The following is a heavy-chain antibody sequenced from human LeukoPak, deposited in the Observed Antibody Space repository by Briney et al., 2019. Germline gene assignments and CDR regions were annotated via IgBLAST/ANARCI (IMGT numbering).Heavy chain of an antibody. Sequence: SETLSLTCAVSGGSISSGNYYWGWIRQPPGKGLEWIGSLYYTGSTYYNPSLKSRVTISVDRSKNQFSLKLSSVTAADTAVYYCAKDYGGYYFYMDVWGKGTTVTVSS. J-gene: IGHJ6*03. CDR2: LYYTGST. CDR1: GGSISSGNYY. D-gene: IGHD4-23*01. CDR3: AKDYGGYYFYMDV. V-gene: IGHV4-39*07.